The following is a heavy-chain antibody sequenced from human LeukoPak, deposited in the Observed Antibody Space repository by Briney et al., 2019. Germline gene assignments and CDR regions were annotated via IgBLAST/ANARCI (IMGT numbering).Heavy chain of an antibody. CDR2: IYYSGST. V-gene: IGHV4-31*03. D-gene: IGHD5-24*01. Sequence: SETLSLTCTVSGVSMSSGAFYWSWIRQHPGKGLEWIGNIYYSGSTYYNPSLKSRVTISVDRSKNQFSLKSTSVTAADTAVYYCAREKPEMPPYFDYWGQGILVTVSS. CDR3: AREKPEMPPYFDY. J-gene: IGHJ4*02. CDR1: GVSMSSGAFY.